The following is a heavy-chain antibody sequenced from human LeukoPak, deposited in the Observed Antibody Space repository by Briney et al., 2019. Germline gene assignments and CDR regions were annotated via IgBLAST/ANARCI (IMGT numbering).Heavy chain of an antibody. CDR3: ARGPGLAMGKGYFDY. CDR1: GFTFSNYA. Sequence: GGSLRLSCAASGFTFSNYAVHWVRQAPGKGLEWVAATSHNEGNKYYADSVEGRFTISRDNSKNTLYLEVNSLRTDDTAVYYCARGPGLAMGKGYFDYCGQGTLVTVSS. CDR2: TSHNEGNK. J-gene: IGHJ4*02. V-gene: IGHV3-30-3*01. D-gene: IGHD5-18*01.